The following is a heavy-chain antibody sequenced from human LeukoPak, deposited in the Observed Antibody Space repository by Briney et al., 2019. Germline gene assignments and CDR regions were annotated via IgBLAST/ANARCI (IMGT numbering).Heavy chain of an antibody. CDR1: GFTFSSYA. Sequence: PGGSLRLSCAASGFTFSSYAMSWVRQAPGKGLEWVSAISGSGGSGSGGSTYYADSVRGRFTISRDNSKSTLYLQMNSLRAEDTAIYYCAGDRKSGNFLGEFDHWGLGTLVTVSS. CDR3: AGDRKSGNFLGEFDH. CDR2: ISGSGGSGSGGST. J-gene: IGHJ5*02. V-gene: IGHV3-23*01. D-gene: IGHD1-26*01.